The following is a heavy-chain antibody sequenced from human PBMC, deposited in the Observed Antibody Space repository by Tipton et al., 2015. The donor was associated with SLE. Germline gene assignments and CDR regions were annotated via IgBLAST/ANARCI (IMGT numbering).Heavy chain of an antibody. CDR3: AREVVGADDAFDI. CDR1: GGSISSYY. CDR2: IYYSGST. Sequence: LRLSCTVSGGSISSYYWSWIRQPPGKGLEWIGYIYYSGSTNYNPSLKNRVTISVDTSKNQFSLKLSSVTAADTAVYYCAREVVGADDAFDIWGQGTMVTVSS. J-gene: IGHJ3*02. V-gene: IGHV4-59*01. D-gene: IGHD1-26*01.